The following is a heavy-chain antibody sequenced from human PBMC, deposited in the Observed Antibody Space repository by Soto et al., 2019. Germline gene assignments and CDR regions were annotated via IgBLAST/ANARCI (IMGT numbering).Heavy chain of an antibody. J-gene: IGHJ5*02. D-gene: IGHD2-15*01. V-gene: IGHV4-31*02. CDR3: ASLGGRWFDP. Sequence: LCGGSISSGGYYWNWIRQHPGKGLEWIGYIYYSGSTYYNPSLKSRVTISVDTSKNQFSLKLNSVTAADTAVYYCASLGGRWFDPWGQGTLVTVSS. CDR1: GGSISSGGYY. CDR2: IYYSGST.